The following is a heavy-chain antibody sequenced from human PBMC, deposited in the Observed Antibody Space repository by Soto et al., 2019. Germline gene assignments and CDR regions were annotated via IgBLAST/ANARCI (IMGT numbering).Heavy chain of an antibody. V-gene: IGHV3-7*03. CDR1: GFTFSMYS. Sequence: DVQLVESGGAVVQPGESLRLSCEVSGFTFSMYSMTWVRQAPGKGLEWVAKIPQEGGDGHYADSVKGRFTISRDNAKNSVFLQMNNLRAADTAVYYCARDQLILPAHDFFYGSDVWGQGATFTVS. CDR2: IPQEGGDG. CDR3: ARDQLILPAHDFFYGSDV. J-gene: IGHJ6*02. D-gene: IGHD2-21*02.